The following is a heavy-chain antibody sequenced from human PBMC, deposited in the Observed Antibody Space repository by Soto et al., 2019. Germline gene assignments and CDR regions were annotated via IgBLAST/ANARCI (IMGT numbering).Heavy chain of an antibody. J-gene: IGHJ4*02. V-gene: IGHV3-33*01. CDR3: ARDYTGKPSDY. CDR1: GFTFSSYG. CDR2: IWYDGSKK. Sequence: PGGSLRLSCAASGFTFSSYGMHWVRQAPGKGLEWVAVIWYDGSKKFYVDSVKGRFTISRDNSKNTLYLQMNSLRAEDTAVYYCARDYTGKPSDYWGQGPLVTVSS. D-gene: IGHD3-16*01.